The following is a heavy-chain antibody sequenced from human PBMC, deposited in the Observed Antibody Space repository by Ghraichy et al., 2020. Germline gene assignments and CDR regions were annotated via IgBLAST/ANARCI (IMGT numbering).Heavy chain of an antibody. V-gene: IGHV3-74*01. D-gene: IGHD1-14*01. CDR1: GFTFSSYW. Sequence: LSLTCAASGFTFSSYWMHWVRQAPGKGLVWVLRISSDGSTSYADSVKGRFTISRDNAKDTLYLQMNSLRAEDTAVYYCARAVPAGLADYWGQGTLVTVSS. CDR3: ARAVPAGLADY. CDR2: ISSDGST. J-gene: IGHJ4*02.